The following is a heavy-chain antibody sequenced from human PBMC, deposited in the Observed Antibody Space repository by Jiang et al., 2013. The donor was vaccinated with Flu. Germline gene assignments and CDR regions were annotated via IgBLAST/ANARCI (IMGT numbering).Heavy chain of an antibody. CDR3: ARERTYSSGWYYGMDV. D-gene: IGHD6-19*01. CDR1: GFTFSSYG. Sequence: VQLLESGGGLVQPGGSLRLSCAASGFTFSSYGMHWVRQAPGKGLEWVAVIWYDGSNKYYADSVKGRFTISRDNSKNTLYLQMNSLRAEDTAVYYCARERTYSSGWYYGMDVWGKGTTVTVSS. CDR2: IWYDGSNK. J-gene: IGHJ6*04. V-gene: IGHV3-33*01.